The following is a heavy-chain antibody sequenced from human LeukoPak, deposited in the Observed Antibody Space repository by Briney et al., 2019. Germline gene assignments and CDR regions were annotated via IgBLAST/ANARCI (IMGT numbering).Heavy chain of an antibody. CDR3: ARDPAYYYDSSGYYYGDY. Sequence: SETLSLTCTVSGGSISSSSYYWGWIRQPPGKGLEWIGSIYYSGSTYYNPSLKSRVTISVDTSKNQFSLKLSSVTAADTAVYYCARDPAYYYDSSGYYYGDYWGQGTLATVSS. J-gene: IGHJ4*02. CDR2: IYYSGST. D-gene: IGHD3-22*01. V-gene: IGHV4-39*07. CDR1: GGSISSSSYY.